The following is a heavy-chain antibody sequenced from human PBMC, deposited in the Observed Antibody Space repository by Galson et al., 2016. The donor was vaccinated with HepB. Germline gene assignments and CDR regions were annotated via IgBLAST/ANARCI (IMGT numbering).Heavy chain of an antibody. J-gene: IGHJ3*01. Sequence: SLRLSCAASGFTFNKYWMHWIRQAPGKGLVWVSRINSDGSSTSYADSVKGRFTIFRDNAKNTLHLQMNGLRAGDTAVYYCARDAYVPDCSGGGCYWSDALDLWGQGTMVTVSS. D-gene: IGHD2-15*01. CDR1: GFTFNKYW. CDR2: INSDGSST. V-gene: IGHV3-74*01. CDR3: ARDAYVPDCSGGGCYWSDALDL.